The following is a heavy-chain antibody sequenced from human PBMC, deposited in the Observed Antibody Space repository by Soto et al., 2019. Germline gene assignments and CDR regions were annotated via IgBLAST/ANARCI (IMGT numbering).Heavy chain of an antibody. CDR1: GGSISSYY. CDR2: IYYSGST. Sequence: SETLSLTCTVSGGSISSYYWSWIRQPPGKGLEWIGYIYYSGSTNYNPSLKSRVTISVDTSKNQFSLKLSSVTAADTAVYYCARLDCSGGSCYSDFSRYYMDVWGKGTTVTVSS. J-gene: IGHJ6*03. D-gene: IGHD2-15*01. V-gene: IGHV4-59*08. CDR3: ARLDCSGGSCYSDFSRYYMDV.